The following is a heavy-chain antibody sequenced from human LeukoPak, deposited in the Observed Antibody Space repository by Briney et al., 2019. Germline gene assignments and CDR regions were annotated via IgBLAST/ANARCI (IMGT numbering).Heavy chain of an antibody. CDR3: AREGPRSGSYDY. V-gene: IGHV1-69*05. CDR2: IIPIFGTA. D-gene: IGHD1-26*01. CDR1: GGTLSSYA. J-gene: IGHJ4*02. Sequence: SVKVSCKASGGTLSSYAISWVRQAPGQGLEWMGGIIPIFGTANYAQKFQGRVTITTDESTSTAYMELSSLRSEDTAVYYCAREGPRSGSYDYWGQGTLVTVSS.